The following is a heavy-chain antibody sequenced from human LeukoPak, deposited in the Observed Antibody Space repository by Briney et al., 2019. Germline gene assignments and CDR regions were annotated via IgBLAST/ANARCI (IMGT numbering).Heavy chain of an antibody. CDR2: IRSKANNYVT. V-gene: IGHV3-73*01. J-gene: IGHJ6*02. Sequence: GGSLRLSCAASGFTFSGSAIHWVRQASGKGLEWVGRIRSKANNYVTAYAASVKGRFTISRDDSKNTAYLQMNSLKTEDTAVYYCAREYYYGMDVWGQGTTVTVSS. CDR3: AREYYYGMDV. CDR1: GFTFSGSA.